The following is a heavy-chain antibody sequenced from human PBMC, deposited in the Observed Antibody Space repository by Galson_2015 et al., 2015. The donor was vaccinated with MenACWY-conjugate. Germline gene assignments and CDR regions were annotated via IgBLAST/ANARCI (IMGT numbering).Heavy chain of an antibody. Sequence: SLRLSCAASGFTFSTYTMNWVRLAPGKGLEWASSISSDSGDMYSADSVKGRFTISRDNAKNSLYLQMNSLRAEDTAVYYCAREGLSSTSFNYYYYYMDVWGTGTTVTVSS. CDR2: ISSDSGDM. J-gene: IGHJ6*03. CDR1: GFTFSTYT. V-gene: IGHV3-21*01. CDR3: AREGLSSTSFNYYYYYMDV. D-gene: IGHD6-6*01.